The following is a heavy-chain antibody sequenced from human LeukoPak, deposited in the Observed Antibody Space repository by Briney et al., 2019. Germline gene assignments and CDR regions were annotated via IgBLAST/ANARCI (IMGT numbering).Heavy chain of an antibody. D-gene: IGHD1-7*01. CDR3: ARDPGTTQTLHDAFDI. Sequence: GGSLRLSCAASGFTFSSYEMNWVRQAPGKGLEWVSFISTSSSYIYYADSVKGRFTISRDNARNSLYLQMNSLRAEDTAVYYCARDPGTTQTLHDAFDIWDQGTMVTVSS. V-gene: IGHV3-21*01. CDR1: GFTFSSYE. CDR2: ISTSSSYI. J-gene: IGHJ3*02.